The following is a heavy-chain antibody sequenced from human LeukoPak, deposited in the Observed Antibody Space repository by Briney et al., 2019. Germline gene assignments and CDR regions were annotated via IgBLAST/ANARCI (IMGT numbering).Heavy chain of an antibody. V-gene: IGHV3-30*18. Sequence: PGGSLRLSCAASGFIFNTYGMHWVRQAPGKGLEWVAVISYDGSDKYYADSVKGRFTLSRDNSKNTLYLQMNSLRAEDTAVYYCTKAGPDTYAFDIWGQGTMVTVSS. CDR2: ISYDGSDK. J-gene: IGHJ3*02. CDR1: GFIFNTYG. D-gene: IGHD2/OR15-2a*01. CDR3: TKAGPDTYAFDI.